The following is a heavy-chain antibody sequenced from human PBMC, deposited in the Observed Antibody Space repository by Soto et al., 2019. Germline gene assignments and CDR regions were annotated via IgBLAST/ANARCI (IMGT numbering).Heavy chain of an antibody. Sequence: PGGSLRLSCSASGFPFSSYAMHWVRQSPGKGLEYASGISINGGTTYYVDSVKGRFIISRDNSKNTLYLQLSSLRTEDTAVYYCVKDPGAVTGDEYLQHWVLGTLFTVSS. CDR1: GFPFSSYA. CDR3: VKDPGAVTGDEYLQH. V-gene: IGHV3-64D*06. D-gene: IGHD6-19*01. CDR2: ISINGGTT. J-gene: IGHJ1*01.